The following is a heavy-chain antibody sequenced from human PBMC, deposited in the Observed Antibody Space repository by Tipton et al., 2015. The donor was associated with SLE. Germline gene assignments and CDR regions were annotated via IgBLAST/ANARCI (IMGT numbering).Heavy chain of an antibody. CDR2: IYTSGST. CDR3: ARSVPYYYYGMDV. Sequence: TLSLTCTVSGGSIRSYYWSWIRQPPGKGLEWIGYIYTSGSTNYNPSLKSRVTISVDASKNQFSLKLSSVTAADTAVYYCARSVPYYYYGMDVWGQGTTVTVSS. V-gene: IGHV4-4*08. J-gene: IGHJ6*02. CDR1: GGSIRSYY.